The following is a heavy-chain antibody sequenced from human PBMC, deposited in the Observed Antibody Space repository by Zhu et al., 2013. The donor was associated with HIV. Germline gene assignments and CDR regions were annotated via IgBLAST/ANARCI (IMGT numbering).Heavy chain of an antibody. V-gene: IGHV1-18*01. CDR3: ARVDGKQTVVVVPAAADGDYYYYGMDV. J-gene: IGHJ6*02. CDR1: GYTFTSYG. Sequence: QVQLVQSGAEVKKPGASVKVSCKASGYTFTSYGISWVRQAPGQGLEWMGWISAYNGNTNYAQKFQGRVTMTRDTSISTAYMELSRLRSDDTAVYYCARVDGKQTVVVVPAAADGDYYYYGMDVWGQGTTVTVSS. D-gene: IGHD2-2*01. CDR2: ISAYNGNT.